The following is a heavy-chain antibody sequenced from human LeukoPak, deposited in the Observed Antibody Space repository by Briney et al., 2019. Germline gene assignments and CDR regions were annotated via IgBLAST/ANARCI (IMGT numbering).Heavy chain of an antibody. CDR1: GFTVSSNY. D-gene: IGHD3-22*01. CDR2: ISSSSSYI. J-gene: IGHJ4*02. Sequence: PGGSLRLSCAASGFTVSSNYMSWVRQAPGKGLEWVSSISSSSSYIYYADSVKGRFTISRDNAKNSLYLQMNSLRAEDTAVYYCARNRPQPYYYDSSGSPSDYWGQGTLVTVSS. V-gene: IGHV3-21*01. CDR3: ARNRPQPYYYDSSGSPSDY.